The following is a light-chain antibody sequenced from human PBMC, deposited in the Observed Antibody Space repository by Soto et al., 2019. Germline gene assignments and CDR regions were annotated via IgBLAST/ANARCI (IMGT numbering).Light chain of an antibody. J-gene: IGKJ1*01. CDR3: QQYGSTPRT. CDR2: GAS. V-gene: IGKV3-20*01. Sequence: EIVFTQSPGTLSLSPGERATLSCRPSQSVSSSNLSWYQQKPGQAPRLHTYGASSRATGIPDRLSGSGSGTDFTLTISRLESEDFAVYYCQQYGSTPRTFGQGTKVEIK. CDR1: QSVSSSN.